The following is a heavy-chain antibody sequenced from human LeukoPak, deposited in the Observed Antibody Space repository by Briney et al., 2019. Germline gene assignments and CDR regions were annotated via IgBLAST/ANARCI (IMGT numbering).Heavy chain of an antibody. Sequence: MASETLSLTCTVSGGSISSSSYHWGWIRQPPGKGLEWIGSIYYSGRTYYNPSLKSRVNISVDTSKTHFSLKLSSVTAADTAVYYCARHKIARYYYYYYMDVWGKGTTVTGSS. CDR3: ARHKIARYYYYYYMDV. J-gene: IGHJ6*03. CDR2: IYYSGRT. V-gene: IGHV4-39*01. CDR1: GGSISSSSYH.